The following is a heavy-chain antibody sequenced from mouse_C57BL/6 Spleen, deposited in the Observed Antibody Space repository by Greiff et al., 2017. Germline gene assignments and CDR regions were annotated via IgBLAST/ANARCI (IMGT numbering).Heavy chain of an antibody. Sequence: QVQLQQPGAELVKPGASVKLSCKASGYTFTSYWMHWVKQRPGQGLEWIGMIHPNSGSTNYNEKFKSKATLTVDKSSSTAYMQLSSLTSGDSAVYYCARPYGAWFAYWGQGTLVTVSA. CDR3: ARPYGAWFAY. CDR2: IHPNSGST. V-gene: IGHV1-64*01. CDR1: GYTFTSYW. D-gene: IGHD1-1*01. J-gene: IGHJ3*01.